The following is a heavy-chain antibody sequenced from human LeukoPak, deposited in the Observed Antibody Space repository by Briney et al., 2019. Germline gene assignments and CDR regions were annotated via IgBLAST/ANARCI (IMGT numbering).Heavy chain of an antibody. CDR1: GGSISTDH. CDR3: AREGAARPGFDY. CDR2: IYISGST. Sequence: SETLSLTCTVSGGSISTDHWNWLRQPAGKGLEWIGRIYISGSTNYNPSLKSRVTVSVDTSKNLFSLNLRSVTAADTAVYYCAREGAARPGFDYWGQGTLVTVSS. J-gene: IGHJ4*02. V-gene: IGHV4-4*07. D-gene: IGHD6-6*01.